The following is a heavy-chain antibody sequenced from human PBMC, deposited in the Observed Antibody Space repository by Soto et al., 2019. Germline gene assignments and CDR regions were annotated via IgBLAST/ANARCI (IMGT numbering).Heavy chain of an antibody. Sequence: QVQLQESGPGLVKPSGTLSLTCAVSGGSISDNWWSWVRQPPGKGLEWIGEIYHTGTTHYIPSLWCRVTKSSEVSNNQCPLRLSPVTAPDAAVYYCARHIAVPRTRGFDSWGQGTLVTVSS. D-gene: IGHD2-21*01. CDR2: IYHTGTT. CDR3: ARHIAVPRTRGFDS. J-gene: IGHJ4*02. V-gene: IGHV4-4*02. CDR1: GGSISDNW.